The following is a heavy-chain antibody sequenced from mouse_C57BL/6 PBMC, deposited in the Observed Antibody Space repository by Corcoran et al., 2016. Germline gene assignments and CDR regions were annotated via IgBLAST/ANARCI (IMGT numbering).Heavy chain of an antibody. CDR2: INPNNGGT. D-gene: IGHD2-5*01. V-gene: IGHV1-26*01. CDR1: GYTFTDYY. CDR3: AGSNGYAMDY. J-gene: IGHJ4*01. Sequence: EVQLQQSGPELVKPGASVKISCKASGYTFTDYYMNWVKQSHGKSLEWIGDINPNNGGTSYNQKFKGKATLTVDKSSSTAYMELRSLTSEDSAVYYCAGSNGYAMDYGGQGTSVTVSS.